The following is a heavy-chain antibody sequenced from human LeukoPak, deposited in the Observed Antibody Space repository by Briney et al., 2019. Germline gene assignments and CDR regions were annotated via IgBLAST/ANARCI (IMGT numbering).Heavy chain of an antibody. V-gene: IGHV4-34*12. CDR3: ARPVTVIRGVGWFDP. J-gene: IGHJ5*02. Sequence: SETLSLTCAVYGGSFSGYYWGWIRQPPGKGLEWIGSIFSSGTTYYNPSHKSRVTISVDLSKNQFSLKLSSVTAADTAVYFCARPVTVIRGVGWFDPWGQGTLVTVSS. CDR2: IFSSGTT. CDR1: GGSFSGYY. D-gene: IGHD3-10*01.